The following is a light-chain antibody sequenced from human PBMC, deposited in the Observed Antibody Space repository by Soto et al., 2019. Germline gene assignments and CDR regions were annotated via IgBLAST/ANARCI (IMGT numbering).Light chain of an antibody. V-gene: IGLV3-21*02. CDR1: NIGSKS. CDR3: QVWDIYSDQGV. J-gene: IGLJ2*01. CDR2: DDS. Sequence: SYELTQPPSVSVAPGQTARITCGGNNIGSKSVHWYQQEAGQAPVLVVYDDSDRPSGIPERFSGSNSGNTATLTISRVEAGDEADYFCQVWDIYSDQGVFGGGTKLTVL.